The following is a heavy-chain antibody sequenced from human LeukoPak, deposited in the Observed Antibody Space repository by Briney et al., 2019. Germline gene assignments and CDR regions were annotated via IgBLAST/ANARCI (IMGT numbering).Heavy chain of an antibody. Sequence: PWQSLRLSCAASGCIFSSYGYTWVWLAPAQGLDLDSTISGHGGSTYYSNPAKGRFTISRDNSNNTLYLQMHSLRADDTAAESCAKYCSGGSCYAGLYWGQGTLVTVSS. J-gene: IGHJ4*02. D-gene: IGHD2-15*01. V-gene: IGHV3-23*01. CDR3: AKYCSGGSCYAGLY. CDR1: GCIFSSYG. CDR2: ISGHGGST.